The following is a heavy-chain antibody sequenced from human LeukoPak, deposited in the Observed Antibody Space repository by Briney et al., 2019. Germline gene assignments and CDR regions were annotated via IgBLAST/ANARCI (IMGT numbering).Heavy chain of an antibody. D-gene: IGHD3-9*01. CDR2: ISESGGSV. CDR1: GFTFSNYG. Sequence: SGGSLRLSCRGSGFTFSNYGMSWVRQGPGRGLEWVSGISESGGSVYYADSVKGRFTISRDNSKNTLYLQMNSLTPEDTALYYCAKNKRYLDWLSLIESWGQGTLVTVSS. V-gene: IGHV3-23*01. CDR3: AKNKRYLDWLSLIES. J-gene: IGHJ4*02.